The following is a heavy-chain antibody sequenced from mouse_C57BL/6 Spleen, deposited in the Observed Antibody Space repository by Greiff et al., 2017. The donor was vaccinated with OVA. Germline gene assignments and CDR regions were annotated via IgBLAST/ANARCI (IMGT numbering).Heavy chain of an antibody. CDR1: GYTFTSYW. V-gene: IGHV1-53*01. CDR3: ARGTTVVPYFDY. D-gene: IGHD1-1*01. CDR2: INPSNGGT. J-gene: IGHJ2*01. Sequence: VQLQQPGTDLVKPGASVKLSCKASGYTFTSYWMHWVKQRPGQGLAWIGNINPSNGGTNYNEKFKSKATLTVDKSSSTAYMQLSSLTSEDSAVYYCARGTTVVPYFDYWGQGTTLTVSS.